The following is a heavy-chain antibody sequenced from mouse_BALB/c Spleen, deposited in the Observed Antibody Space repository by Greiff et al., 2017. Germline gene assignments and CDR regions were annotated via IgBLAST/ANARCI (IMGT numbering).Heavy chain of an antibody. CDR1: GFTFSSYT. V-gene: IGHV5-12-2*01. Sequence: EVKVVESGGGLVQPGGSLKLSCAASGFTFSSYTMSWVRQTPEKRLEWVAYISNGGGSTYYPDTVKGRFTISRDNAKNTLYLQMSSLKSEDTAMYYCARHDYGVMDYWGQGTSVTVSS. D-gene: IGHD1-1*01. CDR3: ARHDYGVMDY. J-gene: IGHJ4*01. CDR2: ISNGGGST.